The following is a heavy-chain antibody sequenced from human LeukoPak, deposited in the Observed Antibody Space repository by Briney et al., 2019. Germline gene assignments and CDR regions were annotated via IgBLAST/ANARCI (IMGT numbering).Heavy chain of an antibody. CDR3: ARDEFYYDSSGYYLTNAFDI. Sequence: SETLSLTCIVSGGSITSYYWSWIRQPPGKGLEWIGYIYYSGSTYYNPSLKSRVTISVDTSKNQFSLKLSSVTAADTAVYYCARDEFYYDSSGYYLTNAFDIWGQGTMVTVSS. V-gene: IGHV4-59*12. J-gene: IGHJ3*02. CDR1: GGSITSYY. CDR2: IYYSGST. D-gene: IGHD3-22*01.